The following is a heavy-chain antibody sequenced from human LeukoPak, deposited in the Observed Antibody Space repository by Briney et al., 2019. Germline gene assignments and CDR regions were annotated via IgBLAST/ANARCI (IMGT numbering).Heavy chain of an antibody. CDR3: ARGMAAAYDYNWFDP. CDR1: GGSISTYV. D-gene: IGHD5-12*01. CDR2: ISDSGST. Sequence: SETLSLTCTVSGGSISTYVWSWIRQTAGKGLEWIGRISDSGSTRYNPSLKSRVTMSVDTSKNQFSLKLDSVTAADTAVYFCARGMAAAYDYNWFDPWGPGTLVTVSS. J-gene: IGHJ5*02. V-gene: IGHV4-4*07.